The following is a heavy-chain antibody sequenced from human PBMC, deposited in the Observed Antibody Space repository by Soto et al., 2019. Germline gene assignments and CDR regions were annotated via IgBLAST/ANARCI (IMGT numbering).Heavy chain of an antibody. CDR1: GYTFTSYG. CDR3: ARDVSSPEQYYYRSGRGWVNYYYYVMDV. CDR2: ISAYNGNT. Sequence: ASVKVSCKASGYTFTSYGISWVRQAPGQGLEWMGWISAYNGNTNYAQKLQGRVTMTTDTSTSTAYMELRSLRSDDTAVYYCARDVSSPEQYYYRSGRGWVNYYYYVMDVWG. J-gene: IGHJ6*02. D-gene: IGHD3-10*01. V-gene: IGHV1-18*01.